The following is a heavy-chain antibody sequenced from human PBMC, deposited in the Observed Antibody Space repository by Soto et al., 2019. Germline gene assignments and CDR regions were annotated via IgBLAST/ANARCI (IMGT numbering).Heavy chain of an antibody. CDR1: GGSMSEYF. D-gene: IGHD3-10*01. Sequence: PSETLSLTCSVSGGSMSEYFWSWIRQSPGKGLEWIGYIYYLGSTDYNPSLKSRVTISVVTSKRQFSLRLTSVTAADTAVYYCARDGYDGSGSPYPAYWGPGTQVTVSS. CDR3: ARDGYDGSGSPYPAY. CDR2: IYYLGST. V-gene: IGHV4-59*01. J-gene: IGHJ4*02.